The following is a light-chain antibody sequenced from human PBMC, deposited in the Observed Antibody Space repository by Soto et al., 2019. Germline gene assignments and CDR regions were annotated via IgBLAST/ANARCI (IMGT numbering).Light chain of an antibody. CDR3: GAWVDSLSGPL. CDR2: RNN. Sequence: QSVLTQPPSASGTPGQRVTISCSGSRSNIGSRYVYWYQQLPGTAPKLLIYRNNQRPSGVPDRFSGSKSGTSASLAISGLRSEDEAEYYCGAWVDSLSGPLFGGGTKVTVL. J-gene: IGLJ2*01. V-gene: IGLV1-47*01. CDR1: RSNIGSRY.